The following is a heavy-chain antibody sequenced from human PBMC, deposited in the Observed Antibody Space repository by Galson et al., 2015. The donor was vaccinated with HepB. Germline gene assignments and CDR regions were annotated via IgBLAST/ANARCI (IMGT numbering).Heavy chain of an antibody. CDR3: ASAPLWFGEEGPYYYGMDV. D-gene: IGHD3-10*01. Sequence: CAISGDSVSSNSAAWNWIRQSPSRGLEWLGRTYYRSKWYNDYAVSVKSRITINPDTSKNQFSLQLNSVTPEDTAVYYCASAPLWFGEEGPYYYGMDVWGQGTTVTVSS. J-gene: IGHJ6*02. V-gene: IGHV6-1*01. CDR1: GDSVSSNSAA. CDR2: TYYRSKWYN.